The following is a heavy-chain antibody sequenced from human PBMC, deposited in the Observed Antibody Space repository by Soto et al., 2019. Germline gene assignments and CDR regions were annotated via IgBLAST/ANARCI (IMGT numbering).Heavy chain of an antibody. Sequence: QVQLQQWGAGLLKPSETLSLTCAVYGGSFSGYYWCWIRQPPGKGLEWIGEINHSGSTNYNPSLKSRVTISVDTSKNQYSLKLSSVTAADTAVYYCARVLLRGVVDPWGQGTLVTVSS. J-gene: IGHJ5*02. V-gene: IGHV4-34*01. CDR2: INHSGST. CDR3: ARVLLRGVVDP. CDR1: GGSFSGYY. D-gene: IGHD2-15*01.